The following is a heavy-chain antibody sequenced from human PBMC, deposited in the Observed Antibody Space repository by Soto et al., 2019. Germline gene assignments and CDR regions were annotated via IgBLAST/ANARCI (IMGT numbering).Heavy chain of an antibody. Sequence: QVQLVESGGGVVQPGRSLRPSCAASGFTFSSYGMHWVRQAPGKGLEWVAVIWYDGSNKYYADSVKGRFTISRDNSKNTLYLQMNSLRAEDTAVYYCARATPGRYYYGMDVWGQGTTVTVSS. J-gene: IGHJ6*02. CDR3: ARATPGRYYYGMDV. CDR1: GFTFSSYG. D-gene: IGHD2-15*01. CDR2: IWYDGSNK. V-gene: IGHV3-33*01.